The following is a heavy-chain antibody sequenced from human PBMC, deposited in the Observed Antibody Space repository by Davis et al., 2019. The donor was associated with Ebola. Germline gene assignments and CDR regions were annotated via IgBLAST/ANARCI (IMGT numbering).Heavy chain of an antibody. D-gene: IGHD6-19*01. V-gene: IGHV1-69*13. CDR2: IIPIFGTA. J-gene: IGHJ3*02. CDR1: GGTFSSYA. CDR3: ARGSGWYEGVAFDI. Sequence: SVKVSSKASGGTFSSYAISWVRQAPGQGLEWMGGIIPIFGTANYAQKFQGRVTITADESTSTAYMELSSLRSEDTAVYYCARGSGWYEGVAFDIWGQGTMVTVSS.